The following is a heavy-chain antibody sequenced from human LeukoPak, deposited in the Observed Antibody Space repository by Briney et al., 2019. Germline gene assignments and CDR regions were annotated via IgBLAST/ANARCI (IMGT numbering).Heavy chain of an antibody. CDR3: ARSTVTAAPLFY. V-gene: IGHV4-59*01. D-gene: IGHD4-17*01. J-gene: IGHJ4*02. CDR2: IYYSGST. Sequence: PSETLSLTCTVSGGSISGYHWSWIRQPPGKGLEWIGNIYYSGSTNYNPSLKSRVTISVDTSKNQFSLKLSSVTAADTAVYYCARSTVTAAPLFYWGRGTLVTVSS. CDR1: GGSISGYH.